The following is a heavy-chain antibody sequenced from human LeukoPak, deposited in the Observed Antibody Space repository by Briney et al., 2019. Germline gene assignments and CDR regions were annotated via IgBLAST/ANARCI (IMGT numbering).Heavy chain of an antibody. CDR2: IYYSGST. CDR3: ATERDIAVAGFDP. CDR1: GGSISSYY. D-gene: IGHD6-19*01. J-gene: IGHJ5*02. V-gene: IGHV4-59*01. Sequence: SETLSLTCTVSGGSISSYYWSWIRQPPGKGLEWVGYIYYSGSTNYNPSLKSRVTISVDTSKNQFSLKLSSVTAADTAVYYCATERDIAVAGFDPWGQGTLVTVSS.